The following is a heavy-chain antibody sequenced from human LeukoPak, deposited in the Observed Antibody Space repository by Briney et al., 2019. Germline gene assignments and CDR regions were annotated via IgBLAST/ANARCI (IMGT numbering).Heavy chain of an antibody. V-gene: IGHV3-23*01. J-gene: IGHJ4*02. CDR3: AKSHFYGEGSFDY. CDR1: GFIFSSYV. CDR2: ISGSRSTV. D-gene: IGHD4-17*01. Sequence: GGSLRLSCAASGFIFSSYVMSWVRQAPGKGLEWVSVISGSRSTVYYADSVKGRFTISRDNSKNTLYLQMNSLRAEDMAIYYCAKSHFYGEGSFDYWGQGALVTVSS.